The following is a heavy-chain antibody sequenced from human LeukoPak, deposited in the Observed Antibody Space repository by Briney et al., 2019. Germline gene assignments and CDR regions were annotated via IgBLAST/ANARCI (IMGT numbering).Heavy chain of an antibody. J-gene: IGHJ4*02. CDR1: GGFFSGYY. CDR3: ARGRVRIYC. Sequence: SATMSLSSAADGGFFSGYYWCLIRQPPGKVLERIRVITHSGSTNYTQSLKSRVTISVDTSKNQFTLKLSSVTAADTAVYFCARGRVRIYCWGQGTLVTVSS. V-gene: IGHV4-34*01. CDR2: ITHSGST. D-gene: IGHD3-3*01.